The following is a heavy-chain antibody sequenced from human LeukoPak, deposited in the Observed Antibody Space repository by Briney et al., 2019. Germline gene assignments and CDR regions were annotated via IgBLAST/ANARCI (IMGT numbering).Heavy chain of an antibody. J-gene: IGHJ4*02. D-gene: IGHD3-22*01. CDR3: ARDTKYSSGYGGLDY. Sequence: TGGSLRLSCAASGFTFSSYAMHWVRQAPGKGLEWVAVISYDGSNKYYADSVKGRFTISRDNSKNTLYLQMNSLRAEDTAVYYCARDTKYSSGYGGLDYWGQGTLVTVSS. CDR1: GFTFSSYA. V-gene: IGHV3-30*04. CDR2: ISYDGSNK.